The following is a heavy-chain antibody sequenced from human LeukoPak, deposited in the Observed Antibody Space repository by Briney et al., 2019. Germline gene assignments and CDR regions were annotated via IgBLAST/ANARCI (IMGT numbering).Heavy chain of an antibody. J-gene: IGHJ4*02. CDR1: GGSISSSSYY. V-gene: IGHV4-39*01. Sequence: SETLSLTCTVSGGSISSSSYYWGWIRQPPGKGLEWIGGIYYSGSTYYNPSLKSRVTISVDTSKNQFSLKLSSVTAADTAVYYCARRDSSGAIDYWGQGTLVTVSS. CDR3: ARRDSSGAIDY. CDR2: IYYSGST. D-gene: IGHD3-22*01.